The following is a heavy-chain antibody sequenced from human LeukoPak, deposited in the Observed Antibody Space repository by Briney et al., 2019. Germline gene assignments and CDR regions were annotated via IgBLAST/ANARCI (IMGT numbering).Heavy chain of an antibody. CDR3: AKGRLRFLEWPYFDY. D-gene: IGHD3-3*01. J-gene: IGHJ4*02. CDR1: GFTFDDYA. V-gene: IGHV3-9*03. Sequence: GGSLRLSCAASGFTFDDYAMHWVRQAPGKGLEWVSGISWNSGSIGYADSVKGRFTISRDNAKNSLYLQMNSLRAEDMALYYCAKGRLRFLEWPYFDYWGQGTLVTVSS. CDR2: ISWNSGSI.